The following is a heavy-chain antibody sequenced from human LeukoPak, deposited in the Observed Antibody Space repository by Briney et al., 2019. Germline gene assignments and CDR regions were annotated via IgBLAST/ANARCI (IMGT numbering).Heavy chain of an antibody. J-gene: IGHJ4*02. Sequence: ASVKVSCKASGGTFSSYAISWVRQAPGQGLEWMGRIIPILGIANYAQKFQGRVTITADKSTSTAYMELSSLRSEDTAVYYCAAGDTREASYGDYVEHYWGQGTLVTVSS. D-gene: IGHD4-17*01. V-gene: IGHV1-69*04. CDR3: AAGDTREASYGDYVEHY. CDR1: GGTFSSYA. CDR2: IIPILGIA.